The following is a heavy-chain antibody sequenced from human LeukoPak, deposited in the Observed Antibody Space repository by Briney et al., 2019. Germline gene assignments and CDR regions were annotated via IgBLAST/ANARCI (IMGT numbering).Heavy chain of an antibody. CDR3: AREAVVVTAAAGYFDY. Sequence: SVKVSCKASGGTFSSYAISWMRQAPGQGLEWMGRIIPILGIANYAQKFQGRVTITADKSTSTAYMELSSLRSEDTAVYYCAREAVVVTAAAGYFDYWGQGTLVTVSS. V-gene: IGHV1-69*04. CDR2: IIPILGIA. CDR1: GGTFSSYA. J-gene: IGHJ4*02. D-gene: IGHD2-21*02.